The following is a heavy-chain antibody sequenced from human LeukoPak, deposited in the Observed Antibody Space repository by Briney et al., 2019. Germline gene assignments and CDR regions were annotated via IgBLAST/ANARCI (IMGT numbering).Heavy chain of an antibody. V-gene: IGHV1-2*02. CDR3: ARESRYNWNDNWFDP. CDR1: GYTFTGYY. D-gene: IGHD1-1*01. Sequence: ASVKVSCKASGYTFTGYYMHWVRQAPGQGLEWMGWINPNSGGTNYAQKFQGRVTMTRDTSISIAYMELSRLRSDDTAVYYCARESRYNWNDNWFDPWGQGTLVTVSS. J-gene: IGHJ5*02. CDR2: INPNSGGT.